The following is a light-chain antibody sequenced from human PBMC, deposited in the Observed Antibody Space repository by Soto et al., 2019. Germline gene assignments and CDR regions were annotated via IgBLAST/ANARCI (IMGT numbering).Light chain of an antibody. CDR1: SSNIGSNY. J-gene: IGLJ1*01. V-gene: IGLV1-47*01. Sequence: QSALTQPPSASATPGQRGTISCSGSSSNIGSNYVYWYQQLPGTAPKLLIYRNNQRPSGVPDRFSGSKSGTSASLAISGFRSEDEADYYCAAWDNSLSGYVFGNGTKVTVL. CDR2: RNN. CDR3: AAWDNSLSGYV.